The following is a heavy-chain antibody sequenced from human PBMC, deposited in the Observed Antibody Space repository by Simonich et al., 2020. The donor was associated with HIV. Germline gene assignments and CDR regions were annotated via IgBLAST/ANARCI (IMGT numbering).Heavy chain of an antibody. J-gene: IGHJ3*02. V-gene: IGHV1-2*02. D-gene: IGHD3-22*01. CDR2: INPNSGGT. Sequence: QVQLVQSGAEVKKPGASVKVSCKASGYTFTGYYMHWVRQAPGQGLEWMGGINPNSGGTNYAKKCQGRVTMTRDTSSSTAYMELSRLRSDDTAVYYCARGGAYYEGGAFDIWGQGTMVTVSS. CDR3: ARGGAYYEGGAFDI. CDR1: GYTFTGYY.